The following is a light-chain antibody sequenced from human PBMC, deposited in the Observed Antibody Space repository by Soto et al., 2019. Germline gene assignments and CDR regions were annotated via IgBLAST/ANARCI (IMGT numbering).Light chain of an antibody. CDR1: QNVLYSSNNKNY. CDR3: QQYYVTPWT. V-gene: IGKV4-1*01. Sequence: DIVLTQSPASLAVSLGEGATISCKSSQNVLYSSNNKNYLAWFQQTPGQPPKLLIYWASARESGVPDRFSGGGSATDFPLTISSLQAEDVATYYCQQYYVTPWTFGQGTKVEIK. CDR2: WAS. J-gene: IGKJ1*01.